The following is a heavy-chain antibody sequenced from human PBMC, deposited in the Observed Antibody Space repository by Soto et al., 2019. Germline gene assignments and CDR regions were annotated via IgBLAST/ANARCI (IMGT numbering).Heavy chain of an antibody. CDR2: ISTSGHV. V-gene: IGHV4-4*07. CDR1: GGSLSKYY. J-gene: IGHJ4*02. Sequence: SDTLYLTCIVSGGSLSKYYWIWIRQPAGKGLEWIGRISTSGHVVSKVSLRSRLTMSVDMSNNHFSLKLTSVTAADTAVYYCARDNNDFWSLYPLAFDYWGQGALVTVSS. CDR3: ARDNNDFWSLYPLAFDY. D-gene: IGHD3-3*01.